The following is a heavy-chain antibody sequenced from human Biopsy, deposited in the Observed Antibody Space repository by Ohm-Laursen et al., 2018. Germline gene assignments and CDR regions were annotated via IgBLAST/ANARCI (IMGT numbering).Heavy chain of an antibody. D-gene: IGHD1-1*01. CDR3: ARNVRLEMTDHSGVTTYSRYFAMDA. CDR2: ISPSSNTI. J-gene: IGHJ6*02. CDR1: GFTFTDYD. V-gene: IGHV3-11*01. Sequence: GSLRLSCAASGFTFTDYDISWVRHVPGQGLEWLALISPSSNTIYYADSVRGRFFISRDDAKNSVSLEMSSLRADDTALYFCARNVRLEMTDHSGVTTYSRYFAMDAWGRGTTVTVSS.